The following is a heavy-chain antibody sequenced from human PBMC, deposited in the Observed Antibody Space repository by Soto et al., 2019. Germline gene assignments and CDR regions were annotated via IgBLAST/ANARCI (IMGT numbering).Heavy chain of an antibody. V-gene: IGHV4-31*03. J-gene: IGHJ4*02. D-gene: IGHD2-2*01. CDR2: IHYGGSP. CDR1: GGSVSSGSYH. CDR3: ARVPFGDYQLLSYFDY. Sequence: SETLSLTCTVSGGSVSSGSYHWSWIRQHPGKGLEWIGYIHYGGSPYYNPSLKSRVTMSIDTSKNQFSLNLSSVTAADTAVYFCARVPFGDYQLLSYFDYWGQGTLVTVSS.